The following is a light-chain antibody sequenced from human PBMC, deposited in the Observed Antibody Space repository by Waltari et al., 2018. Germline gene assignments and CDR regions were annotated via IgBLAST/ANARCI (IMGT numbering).Light chain of an antibody. V-gene: IGLV3-1*01. Sequence: SYELTQPPSVSVSPGQRARITCSGDQFTAKHVCWYHRKSGQSPVLIIYQDKKRPSGIPERISGSNSGNIATLTISATQALDEADYFCQAWDNSGVVFGGGTKLTVL. CDR1: QFTAKH. CDR3: QAWDNSGVV. CDR2: QDK. J-gene: IGLJ2*01.